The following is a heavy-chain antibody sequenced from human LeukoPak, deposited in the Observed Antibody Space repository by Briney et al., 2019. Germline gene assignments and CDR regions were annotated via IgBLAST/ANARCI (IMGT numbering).Heavy chain of an antibody. J-gene: IGHJ4*02. CDR2: IYHSGST. CDR1: GGSISSSNW. V-gene: IGHV4-4*02. CDR3: ARDGGYSGYEI. D-gene: IGHD5-12*01. Sequence: SETLSLTCAVSGGSISSSNWWSWVRRPPGKGLEWIGEIYHSGSTNYNPSLKSRVTISVDKSQNQSYLKLSSVPAAATAVSYFARDGGYSGYEIWGRRTRVSVSS.